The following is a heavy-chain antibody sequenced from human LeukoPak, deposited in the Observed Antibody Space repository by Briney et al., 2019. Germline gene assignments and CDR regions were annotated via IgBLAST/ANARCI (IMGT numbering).Heavy chain of an antibody. J-gene: IGHJ3*02. V-gene: IGHV4-34*01. CDR1: GGSFSGYF. CDR2: INHGGNT. D-gene: IGHD3-22*01. CDR3: ARARNYYDSSGFYYEGDAFDI. Sequence: PSETLSLTCGVYGGSFSGYFWSWIRQTPGTGLEWIGDINHGGNTNYNPSLKSRVTISVDTSKNQFSLKLSSVTAADTAVYYCARARNYYDSSGFYYEGDAFDIWGQGTMVTVSS.